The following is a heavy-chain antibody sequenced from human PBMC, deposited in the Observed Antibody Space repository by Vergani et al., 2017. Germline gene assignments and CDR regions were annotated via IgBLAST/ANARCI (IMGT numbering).Heavy chain of an antibody. CDR1: GYTFTSYG. V-gene: IGHV1-18*01. CDR2: ISAYNGNT. D-gene: IGHD3-3*01. J-gene: IGHJ5*02. CDR3: ARLYYDFWSGYPNWFDP. Sequence: QVQLVQSGAAVKKPGASVKVSCKASGYTFTSYGISWVRQAPGQGLEWMGWISAYNGNTNYAQKLQGRVTMTTDTSTSTAYMELRSLRSDDTAVYYCARLYYDFWSGYPNWFDPWGQGTLVTVSS.